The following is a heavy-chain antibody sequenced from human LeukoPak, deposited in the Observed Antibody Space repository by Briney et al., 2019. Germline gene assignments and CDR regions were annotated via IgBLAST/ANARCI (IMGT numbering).Heavy chain of an antibody. V-gene: IGHV1-2*02. CDR3: ARSLFGSGSFYFY. Sequence: ASVTVSCKASGYTFTGYYVHWVRQAPGQGVEWMGWINPRSGGTNYAQKFQGSVAMTSDSSINTAFMELARLRSDDTAVYYCARSLFGSGSFYFYWGQGTLVTVSS. CDR1: GYTFTGYY. J-gene: IGHJ4*02. D-gene: IGHD3-10*01. CDR2: INPRSGGT.